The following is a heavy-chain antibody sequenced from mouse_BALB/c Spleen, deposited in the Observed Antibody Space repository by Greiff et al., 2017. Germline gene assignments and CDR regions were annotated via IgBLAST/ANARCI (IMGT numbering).Heavy chain of an antibody. J-gene: IGHJ3*01. Sequence: VQLQQSGPELVKPGASVKMSCKASGYTFTSYVMHWVKQKPGQGLEWIGYINPYNDGTKYNEKFKGKATLTSDKSSSTAYMELSSLTSEDSAVYYCARLYDYGRRAFAYWGQGTLVTVSA. CDR3: ARLYDYGRRAFAY. D-gene: IGHD2-4*01. CDR2: INPYNDGT. V-gene: IGHV1-14*01. CDR1: GYTFTSYV.